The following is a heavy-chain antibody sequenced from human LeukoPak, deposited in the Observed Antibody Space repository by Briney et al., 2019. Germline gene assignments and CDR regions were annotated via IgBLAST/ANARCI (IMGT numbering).Heavy chain of an antibody. J-gene: IGHJ4*02. CDR2: ISDGGTNQ. CDR3: AKGDDSSGYYLGY. Sequence: GGSLRLSCVGSGFTFKNYAIFWVRQAPGKGLEWAALISDGGTNQYFADSVKDRFSISRDDAKNSLYLQMNSLRAEDTALYYCAKGDDSSGYYLGYWGQGTLVTVSS. V-gene: IGHV3-30*04. D-gene: IGHD3-22*01. CDR1: GFTFKNYA.